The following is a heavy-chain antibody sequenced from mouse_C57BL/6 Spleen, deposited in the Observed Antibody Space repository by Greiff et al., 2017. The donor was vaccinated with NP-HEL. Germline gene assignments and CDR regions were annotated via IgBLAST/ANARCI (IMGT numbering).Heavy chain of an antibody. CDR2: IYPGDGDT. V-gene: IGHV1-82*01. J-gene: IGHJ2*01. Sequence: QVQLKQSGPELVKPGASVKISCKASGYAFSSSWMNWVKQRPGKGLEWIGRIYPGDGDTNYNGKFKGKATLTADKSSSTAYVQLSSLTSEDSAVYFCARDYDGSSYGYWGQGTTLTVSS. D-gene: IGHD1-1*01. CDR3: ARDYDGSSYGY. CDR1: GYAFSSSW.